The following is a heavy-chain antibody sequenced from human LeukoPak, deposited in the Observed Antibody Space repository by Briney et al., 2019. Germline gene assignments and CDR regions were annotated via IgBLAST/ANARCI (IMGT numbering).Heavy chain of an antibody. CDR3: AELGYCSSTSCPGDY. D-gene: IGHD2-2*01. CDR1: GFTFSNAW. J-gene: IGHJ4*02. V-gene: IGHV3-15*01. CDR2: IKSKTDGGTT. Sequence: GGSLRLSCAASGFTFSNAWMSWVRQAPGKGLEWVGRIKSKTDGGTTDYAAPVKGRFTISRDDSENTLYLQMNSLKTEDTAVYYCAELGYCSSTSCPGDYWGQGTLVTVSS.